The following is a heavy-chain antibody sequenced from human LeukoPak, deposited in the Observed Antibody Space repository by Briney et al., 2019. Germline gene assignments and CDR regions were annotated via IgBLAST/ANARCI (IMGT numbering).Heavy chain of an antibody. CDR3: ARNFGSSGYGSESFHP. D-gene: IGHD3-10*01. V-gene: IGHV4-59*01. CDR1: GGSLRSYY. J-gene: IGHJ4*02. CDR2: IYYTGGT. Sequence: PSETLSLTCTVSGGSLRSYYWSWIRQFPGKGLDWIGNIYYTGGTNYNPSLKSRVTISIGSSRSQFSLRLSSVTAADTAVYYCARNFGSSGYGSESFHPWGQGTLVTVSS.